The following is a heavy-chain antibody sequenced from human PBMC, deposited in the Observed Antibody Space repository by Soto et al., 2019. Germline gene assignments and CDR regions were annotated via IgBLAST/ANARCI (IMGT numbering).Heavy chain of an antibody. CDR1: GETLNSNP. CDR2: IVPLSDRT. V-gene: IGHV1-69*01. D-gene: IGHD2-15*01. J-gene: IGHJ4*02. CDR3: ARKSGRACHSGGGCFSLDV. Sequence: QVQLVQSGAEVKKPGSSLKVSCKVFGETLNSNPIGWVRQAPGQGLEWVGGIVPLSDRTNYAQELQGRVTVSADGYTSTVYMELSNLKSDDPAVYYCARKSGRACHSGGGCFSLDVWGQGSLITVSS.